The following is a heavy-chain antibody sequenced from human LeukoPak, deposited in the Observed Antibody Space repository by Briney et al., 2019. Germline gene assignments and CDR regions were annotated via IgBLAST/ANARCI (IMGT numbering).Heavy chain of an antibody. CDR1: GYTFTSYG. CDR2: ISAYNGNT. J-gene: IGHJ4*02. Sequence: ASVKVSCKASGYTFTSYGISWVRQAPGQGLEWTGWISAYNGNTDYAQKLQGRVTMTTDTSTSTRSLRSDDTAVYYCARVTQTDYDFDYWGQGTLVTVSS. D-gene: IGHD4-17*01. V-gene: IGHV1-18*01. CDR3: ARVTQTDYDFDY.